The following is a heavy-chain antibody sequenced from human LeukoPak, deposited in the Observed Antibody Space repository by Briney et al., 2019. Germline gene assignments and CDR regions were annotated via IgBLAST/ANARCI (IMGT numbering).Heavy chain of an antibody. J-gene: IGHJ4*02. Sequence: GGSLRLSCAASGFTFSNYAMSWVRQAPGKGLEWVSVIGGVGSSTYYADSVKGRFTISRDNSKNTLYLQMNSLRAEDTAVYYCAKFIYLAKLRCQDYWGQGTLVTVSS. D-gene: IGHD4-17*01. CDR2: IGGVGSST. V-gene: IGHV3-23*01. CDR1: GFTFSNYA. CDR3: AKFIYLAKLRCQDY.